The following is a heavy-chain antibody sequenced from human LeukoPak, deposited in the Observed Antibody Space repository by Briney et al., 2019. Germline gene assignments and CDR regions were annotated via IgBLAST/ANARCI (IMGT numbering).Heavy chain of an antibody. CDR1: GFTVSSNY. CDR3: ARDPLGRWLQSSRYFDL. D-gene: IGHD5-24*01. Sequence: GGCLRLSCAASGFTVSSNYMSWVRQAPGKGLEWVSVIYRGGSTYYADSVKGRFTISRDNSKNTLYLQMNSLRAEDTAVYYCARDPLGRWLQSSRYFDLWGRGTLVTVSS. V-gene: IGHV3-66*02. J-gene: IGHJ2*01. CDR2: IYRGGST.